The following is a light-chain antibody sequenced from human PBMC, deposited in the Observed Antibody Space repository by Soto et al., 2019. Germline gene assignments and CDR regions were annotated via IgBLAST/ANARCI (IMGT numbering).Light chain of an antibody. V-gene: IGKV1-39*01. CDR3: QQSYNAPPYT. Sequence: LPMTQSPSSLSASVGDRVTITCRASENIDDYLNWYQQKPGKAPKLLIHGASNLQGGVPSRFSATGSGTDFTLSINTLHPEDFATYYCQQSYNAPPYTFGPGTIVDLK. CDR1: ENIDDY. J-gene: IGKJ3*01. CDR2: GAS.